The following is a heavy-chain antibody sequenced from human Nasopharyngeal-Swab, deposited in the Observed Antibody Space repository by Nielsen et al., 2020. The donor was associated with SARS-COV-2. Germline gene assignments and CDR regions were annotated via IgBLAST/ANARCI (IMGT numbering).Heavy chain of an antibody. J-gene: IGHJ6*02. D-gene: IGHD6-19*01. Sequence: GESLKISCEASGFTVSSNYMSWVRQAPGKGLELVSVIFSGGSTFYADSVKGRFTISRDTSKNTLYLQMFSLRAEDTAVYYCAREFDSSGWSYYYYGMDVWGQGTTVTVSS. CDR2: IFSGGST. CDR1: GFTVSSNY. V-gene: IGHV3-53*01. CDR3: AREFDSSGWSYYYYGMDV.